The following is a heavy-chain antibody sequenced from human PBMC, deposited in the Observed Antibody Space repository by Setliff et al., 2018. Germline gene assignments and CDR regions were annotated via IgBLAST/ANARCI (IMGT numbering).Heavy chain of an antibody. CDR1: GFTFSTFA. V-gene: IGHV3-23*01. Sequence: GSLRLSCAASGFTFSTFAMTWVRQAPGKRLEWVSTISGTGGNTYYADSVQGRFVISRDNSMNTLYLQMNRLRAEDTAVFYCVKGSDPYYFYYMDVCGKGTTGTVSS. D-gene: IGHD2-21*02. J-gene: IGHJ6*03. CDR2: ISGTGGNT. CDR3: VKGSDPYYFYYMDV.